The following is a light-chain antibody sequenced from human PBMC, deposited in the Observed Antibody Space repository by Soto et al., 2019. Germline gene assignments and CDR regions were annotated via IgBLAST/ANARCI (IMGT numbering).Light chain of an antibody. CDR2: GAS. Sequence: EIVLTQSPGTLSLSPGERATLSCRASQSVSSSYLAWYQQKPGQAPRLLIYGASSRATGIPDRFSGSGSGTDFNLNISRLETEDFAVYYCQQSGSSPYTFGQGTKLEIK. V-gene: IGKV3-20*01. CDR1: QSVSSSY. CDR3: QQSGSSPYT. J-gene: IGKJ2*01.